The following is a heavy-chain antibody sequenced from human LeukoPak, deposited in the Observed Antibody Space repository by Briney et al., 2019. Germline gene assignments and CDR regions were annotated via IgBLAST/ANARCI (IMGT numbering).Heavy chain of an antibody. CDR3: ARDRPSRGYTYYYYYYMDV. CDR2: IIPIFGTA. J-gene: IGHJ6*03. D-gene: IGHD5-24*01. Sequence: GASVKVSCKASGGTFSSYAISWVRQAPGQGLEWMGGIIPIFGTANYAQKFQGRVTITADESTSTAYMELSSLRSEDTAVYYCARDRPSRGYTYYYYYYMDVWGKGTTVTVSS. CDR1: GGTFSSYA. V-gene: IGHV1-69*13.